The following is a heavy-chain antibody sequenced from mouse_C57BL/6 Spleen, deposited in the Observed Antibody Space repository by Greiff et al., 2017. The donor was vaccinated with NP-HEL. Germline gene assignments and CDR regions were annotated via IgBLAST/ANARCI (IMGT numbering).Heavy chain of an antibody. CDR1: GYTFTDYN. D-gene: IGHD4-1*01. CDR3: ARRGLTGYWYFDV. V-gene: IGHV1-22*01. J-gene: IGHJ1*03. Sequence: VQLQQSEPELVKPGASVKMSCKASGYTFTDYNMHWVKQSHGKSLEWIGYINPNNGGTSYNQKFKGKATLTVNKSSSTAYMELRSLTSEDSAVYYCARRGLTGYWYFDVWGTGTTVTVSS. CDR2: INPNNGGT.